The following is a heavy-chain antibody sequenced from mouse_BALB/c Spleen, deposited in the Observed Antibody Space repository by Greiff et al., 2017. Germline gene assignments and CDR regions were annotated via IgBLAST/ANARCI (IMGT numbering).Heavy chain of an antibody. CDR3: ARLGDYDYEGWYFDV. V-gene: IGHV1S56*01. J-gene: IGHJ1*01. D-gene: IGHD2-4*01. CDR2: IYPGNVNT. Sequence: QVQLQQSGPELVKPGASVRISCKASGYTFTSYYIHWVKQRPGQGLEWIGWIYPGNVNTKYNEKFKGKATLTADKSSSTAYMQLSSLTSEDSAVYFCARLGDYDYEGWYFDVWGAGTTVTVSS. CDR1: GYTFTSYY.